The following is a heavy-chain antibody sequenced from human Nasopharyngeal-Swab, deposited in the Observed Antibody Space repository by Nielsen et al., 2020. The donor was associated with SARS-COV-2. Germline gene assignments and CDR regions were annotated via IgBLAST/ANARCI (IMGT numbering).Heavy chain of an antibody. CDR1: GDRVSSSSAA. D-gene: IGHD4-17*01. CDR2: TYYRSKWYN. CDR3: ARARGAYGDYYYYYYTDV. V-gene: IGHV6-1*01. J-gene: IGHJ6*03. Sequence: SQTLSLTCAISGDRVSSSSAAWNWIRQSPSRGLEWLGRTYYRSKWYNDYAVSVKSRITINPDTSKNQFSLHLNSVTPEDTAVYYCARARGAYGDYYYYYYTDVWGKGTTVTFSS.